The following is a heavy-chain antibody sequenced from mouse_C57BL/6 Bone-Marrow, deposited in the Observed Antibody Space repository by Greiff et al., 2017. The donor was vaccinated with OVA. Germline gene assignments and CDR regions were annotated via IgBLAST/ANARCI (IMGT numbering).Heavy chain of an antibody. J-gene: IGHJ2*01. V-gene: IGHV1-81*01. D-gene: IGHD1-1*01. CDR2: IYPRSGNT. CDR3: ASEFITTVVATRDY. CDR1: GYTFTSYG. Sequence: VQLQQSGAELARPGASVKLSCKASGYTFTSYGISWVKQRTGQGLEWIGEIYPRSGNTYYNEKFKGKATLTADKSSSTAYMELRSLTSEDSAVYFCASEFITTVVATRDYWGQGTTLTVSS.